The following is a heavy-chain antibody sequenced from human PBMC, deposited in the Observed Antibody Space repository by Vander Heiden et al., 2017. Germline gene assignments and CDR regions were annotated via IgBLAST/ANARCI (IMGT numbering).Heavy chain of an antibody. D-gene: IGHD2-15*01. CDR1: TFSSYG. J-gene: IGHJ4*02. Sequence: TFSSYGMHWVRQAPGKWLEWVAVISYAGSNRYYADSVKGRFTISRDNSKNSLYLQMNSLRAEDTAVYYCAKGGRYCSGGSCKNFAFDYWGQGTLVTVSS. V-gene: IGHV3-30*18. CDR2: ISYAGSNR. CDR3: AKGGRYCSGGSCKNFAFDY.